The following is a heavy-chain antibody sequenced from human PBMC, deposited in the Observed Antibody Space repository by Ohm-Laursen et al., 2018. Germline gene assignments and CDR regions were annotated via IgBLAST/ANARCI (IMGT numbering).Heavy chain of an antibody. CDR1: GDSLSSGPEN. J-gene: IGHJ4*02. CDR2: IYSGGNT. D-gene: IGHD1-1*01. V-gene: IGHV4-61*01. Sequence: GTLSLTCTVSGDSLSSGPENWSWIRQPPGQGLEYIGFIYSGGNTNYNPSLKNRVTMSVDTSKNQFSLKLNSVTAADTAVYYCARGRRTTGWPYFDNWGPGTLVIVSS. CDR3: ARGRRTTGWPYFDN.